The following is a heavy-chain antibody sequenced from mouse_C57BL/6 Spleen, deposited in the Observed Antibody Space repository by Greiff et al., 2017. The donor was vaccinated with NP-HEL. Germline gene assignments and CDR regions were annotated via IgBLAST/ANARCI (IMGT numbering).Heavy chain of an antibody. D-gene: IGHD1-1*01. J-gene: IGHJ2*01. CDR2: INPNNGGT. CDR1: GYTFTDYY. V-gene: IGHV1-26*01. CDR3: ARSHYGSSRGDY. Sequence: EVQLQQSGPELVKPGASVKISCKASGYTFTDYYMNWVKQSHGKSLEWIGDINPNNGGTSYNQKFKGKATLTVDKSSSTAYMELRSLTSEDSAVYYCARSHYGSSRGDYWGQGTTLTVSS.